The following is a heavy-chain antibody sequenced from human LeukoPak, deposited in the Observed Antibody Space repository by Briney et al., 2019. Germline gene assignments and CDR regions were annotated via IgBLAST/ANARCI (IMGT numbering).Heavy chain of an antibody. CDR3: VRVFGVHAIDI. J-gene: IGHJ3*02. V-gene: IGHV4-61*09. D-gene: IGHD3-3*01. Sequence: SETLSLTCIVSGGSINNESYSWTWIRQPAGKGLEWIGHIHTSGSATYSPSLRSRVTISKDASNNQFSLMLTSVTAADTALYNCVRVFGVHAIDIWGQGTMVTVSS. CDR2: IHTSGSA. CDR1: GGSINNESYS.